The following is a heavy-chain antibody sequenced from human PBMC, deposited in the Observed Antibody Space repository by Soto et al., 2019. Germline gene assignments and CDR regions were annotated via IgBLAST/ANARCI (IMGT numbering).Heavy chain of an antibody. J-gene: IGHJ4*02. Sequence: QVQLVESGGGVVQPGRSLRLSCAASGFTFSSYAMHWVRQAPGKGLEWVAVISYDGSSKYYADSVKGRFTISRDTSKNTLYLQMNSLRAEDTAVYYCAKGSSSGIYSDFDYWGQGTLVTVSS. CDR3: AKGSSSGIYSDFDY. CDR1: GFTFSSYA. D-gene: IGHD1-26*01. CDR2: ISYDGSSK. V-gene: IGHV3-30*04.